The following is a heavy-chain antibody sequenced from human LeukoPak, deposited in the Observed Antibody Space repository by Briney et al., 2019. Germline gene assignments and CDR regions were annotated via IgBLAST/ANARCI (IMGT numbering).Heavy chain of an antibody. CDR1: GGSISSYY. D-gene: IGHD6-19*01. V-gene: IGHV4-59*01. Sequence: SETLSLTCTVSGGSISSYYWSWIRQPPGKGLEWIGYIHYSGSTHYNPSLKSRVTISVDTSKNQVSLKLSSVTAADTAVYYCARSGYSSGWYDDYFDYWGQGTLVTVSS. CDR3: ARSGYSSGWYDDYFDY. CDR2: IHYSGST. J-gene: IGHJ4*02.